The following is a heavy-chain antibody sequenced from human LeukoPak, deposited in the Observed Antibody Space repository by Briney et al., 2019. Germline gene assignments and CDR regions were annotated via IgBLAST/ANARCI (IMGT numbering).Heavy chain of an antibody. J-gene: IGHJ4*02. CDR2: IYYSGST. Sequence: PSETLSLTCTVSGGSISSYYWSWIRQPPGKGLEWIAYIYYSGSTSYNPSLKSRVTIPVDTSENQFSLKLTSVTAADTAVYYCARGPYSSSWHSPLDYWGQGALVTVSS. CDR3: ARGPYSSSWHSPLDY. V-gene: IGHV4-59*01. CDR1: GGSISSYY. D-gene: IGHD6-13*01.